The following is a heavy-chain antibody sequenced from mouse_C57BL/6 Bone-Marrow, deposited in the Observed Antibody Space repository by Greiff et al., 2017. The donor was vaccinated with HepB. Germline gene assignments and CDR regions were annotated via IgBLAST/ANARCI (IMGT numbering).Heavy chain of an antibody. CDR2: IYPGDGDT. D-gene: IGHD2-2*01. CDR3: ARRRLRHYAMDY. CDR1: GYAFSSYW. V-gene: IGHV1-80*01. J-gene: IGHJ4*01. Sequence: VQLQQSGAELVKPGASVKISCKASGYAFSSYWMNWVKQRPGKGLEWIGQIYPGDGDTNYNGKFKGKATLTADKSSSTAYLQLSSLNSEDSAVYFCARRRLRHYAMDYWGQGTSVTVSS.